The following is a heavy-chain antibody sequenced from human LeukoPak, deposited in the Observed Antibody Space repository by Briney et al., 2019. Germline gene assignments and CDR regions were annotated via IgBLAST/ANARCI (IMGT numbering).Heavy chain of an antibody. CDR1: GFTFSSYG. Sequence: PGRSLRLSCAASGFTFSSYGMHWVRQAPGKGLEWVAVISYDGSNKYYADSVKGRFTISRDNSKNTLYLQMNSLRAEDTAVYYCAKTPPNYGSGSYYSYYYGMDVWGQGTTVTVSS. D-gene: IGHD3-10*01. CDR3: AKTPPNYGSGSYYSYYYGMDV. V-gene: IGHV3-30*18. J-gene: IGHJ6*02. CDR2: ISYDGSNK.